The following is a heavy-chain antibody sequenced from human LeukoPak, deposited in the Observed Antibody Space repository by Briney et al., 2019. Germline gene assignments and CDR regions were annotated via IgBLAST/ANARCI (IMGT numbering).Heavy chain of an antibody. Sequence: GGSLRLSCAGSGFTFINYAMSRVRQAPGKGLEWVSGVSGGGVSTYYADSVKGRFTISRDNSKNTLYLQMNSLRAEDTALYYCAKNLQLAGHSYYYYGMDVWGQGTTVTVSS. J-gene: IGHJ6*02. D-gene: IGHD1-1*01. CDR2: VSGGGVST. CDR3: AKNLQLAGHSYYYYGMDV. V-gene: IGHV3-23*01. CDR1: GFTFINYA.